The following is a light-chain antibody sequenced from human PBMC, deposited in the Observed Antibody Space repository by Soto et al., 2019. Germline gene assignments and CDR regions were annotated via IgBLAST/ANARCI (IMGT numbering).Light chain of an antibody. CDR1: SSNIGSNT. Sequence: QRVRTRAASGSGIAGGRGTITCSGSSSNIGSNTVNWYQQLPGTAPKLLIYSNNQRPSGVPDRFSGSKSGTSASLAISGLQSEDEADYYCAAWDDSLNVVVFGGGTKVTVL. V-gene: IGLV1-44*01. J-gene: IGLJ2*01. CDR2: SNN. CDR3: AAWDDSLNVVV.